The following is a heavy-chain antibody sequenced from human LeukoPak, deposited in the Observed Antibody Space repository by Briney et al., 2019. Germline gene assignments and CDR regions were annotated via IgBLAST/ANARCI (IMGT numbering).Heavy chain of an antibody. CDR3: ARADMAVVPVFDY. J-gene: IGHJ4*02. CDR2: ISNSGSTI. Sequence: PGGSLRLSCAASGFTFRNYELNWVRQAPGKGLEWISYISNSGSTIYYADSVRGRFTISRDNARNSPYLQMNSLRAEDTAVYYCARADMAVVPVFDYWGQGTLVTVSS. V-gene: IGHV3-48*03. CDR1: GFTFRNYE. D-gene: IGHD6-19*01.